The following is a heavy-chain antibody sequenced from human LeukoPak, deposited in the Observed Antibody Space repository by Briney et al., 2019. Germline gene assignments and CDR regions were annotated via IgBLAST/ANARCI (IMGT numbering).Heavy chain of an antibody. CDR1: GFTFSSYG. D-gene: IGHD3-3*01. CDR3: ASQYYDFWSGYYPNYYYYGMDV. Sequence: GGSLRLSCAASGFTFSSYGMHWVRQAPGKGLEWVAVISYDGSNKYYADSVKGRFTISRDNSKNTLYLQMNSLRAEDTAVYYCASQYYDFWSGYYPNYYYYGMDVWGQGTTVTVSS. J-gene: IGHJ6*02. CDR2: ISYDGSNK. V-gene: IGHV3-30*03.